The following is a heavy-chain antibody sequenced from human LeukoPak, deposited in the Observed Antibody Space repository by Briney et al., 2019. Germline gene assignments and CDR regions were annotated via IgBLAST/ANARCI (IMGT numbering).Heavy chain of an antibody. V-gene: IGHV3-33*06. D-gene: IGHD4-17*01. CDR1: GFTFSSYG. CDR3: AKDLRDYRYYFDY. Sequence: GGSLRLSCAASGFTFSSYGMHWVRQAPGKGLEGVAVICYDGSNKYYADSVKGRFTISRDNSKNTLYLQMNSLRAEDTAVYYCAKDLRDYRYYFDYWGQGTLVTVSS. J-gene: IGHJ4*02. CDR2: ICYDGSNK.